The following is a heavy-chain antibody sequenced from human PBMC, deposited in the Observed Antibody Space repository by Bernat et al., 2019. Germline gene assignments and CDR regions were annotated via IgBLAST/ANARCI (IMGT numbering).Heavy chain of an antibody. CDR1: GFTFSSYG. D-gene: IGHD2-2*01. V-gene: IGHV3-30*03. Sequence: QVQLVESGGGVVQPGRSLRLSCAASGFTFSSYGMHWFRQAPGKGLEWVAVISYDGSNKYYADSVKGRFTISRDNSKNTLYLQMNSLRAEDTAVYYCAGERVVHAFDIWGQGTMVTVSS. CDR3: AGERVVHAFDI. CDR2: ISYDGSNK. J-gene: IGHJ3*02.